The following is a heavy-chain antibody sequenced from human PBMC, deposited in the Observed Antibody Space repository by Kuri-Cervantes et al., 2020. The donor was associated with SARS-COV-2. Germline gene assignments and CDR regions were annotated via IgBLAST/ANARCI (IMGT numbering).Heavy chain of an antibody. D-gene: IGHD3-10*01. CDR1: GGSISSSSYY. CDR3: AKDRGGTSHYFYYYDMDV. Sequence: SETLSLTCTVSGGSISSSSYYWGWIRQPPGKGLEWIGSIYYSGSTYYNPSLKSRVTISVDTSKNQFSLKLSSVTAADTAVYFCAKDRGGTSHYFYYYDMDVWGQGTTVTVSS. J-gene: IGHJ6*02. V-gene: IGHV4-39*02. CDR2: IYYSGST.